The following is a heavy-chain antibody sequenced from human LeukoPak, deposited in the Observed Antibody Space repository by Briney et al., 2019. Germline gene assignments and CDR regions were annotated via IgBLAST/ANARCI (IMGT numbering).Heavy chain of an antibody. V-gene: IGHV3-23*01. CDR3: AKDRSSGHESYDS. D-gene: IGHD3-16*02. CDR1: GFTFNTYA. CDR2: ISGSGASA. Sequence: PGGSLRLSCAASGFTFNTYAMSWVRQAPGKGLEWVSVISGSGASAQYADSVKGRFTITRENSKNTLHLYTTSLRVEDSAVYYCAKDRSSGHESYDSWGRGTLVTVSS. J-gene: IGHJ4*02.